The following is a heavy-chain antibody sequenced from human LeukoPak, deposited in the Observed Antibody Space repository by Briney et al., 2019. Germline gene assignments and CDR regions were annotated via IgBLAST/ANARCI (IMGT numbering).Heavy chain of an antibody. CDR1: GFTFSSFA. J-gene: IGHJ4*02. CDR3: ASAWGASN. V-gene: IGHV3-23*01. Sequence: GGSLRLSCAASGFTFSSFAMSWVRQPPGKWLEWVSTVTGSGSATYYADSVKGRFTISRDNAKNTLYLHIHSLRAEDTAVYYCASAWGASNWGQGTLVTVSS. D-gene: IGHD3-16*01. CDR2: VTGSGSAT.